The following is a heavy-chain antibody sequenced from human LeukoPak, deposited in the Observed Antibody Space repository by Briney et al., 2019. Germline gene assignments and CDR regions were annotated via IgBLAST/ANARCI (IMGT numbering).Heavy chain of an antibody. D-gene: IGHD1-14*01. CDR3: ARRTGNSFVDY. J-gene: IGHJ4*02. CDR1: GYTFTTYW. CDR2: IYPGDSDT. Sequence: GESLKISCEGSGYTFTTYWIAWVRQMPGKGLEWMGIIYPGDSDTRYSPSFQGQVTISVDKSINTAYLQWGSLKASDTAMYFCARRTGNSFVDYWGQGTLVTVSS. V-gene: IGHV5-51*01.